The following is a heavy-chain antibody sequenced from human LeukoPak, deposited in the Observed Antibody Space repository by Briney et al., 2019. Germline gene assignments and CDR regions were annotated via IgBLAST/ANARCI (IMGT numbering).Heavy chain of an antibody. J-gene: IGHJ5*02. D-gene: IGHD3-22*01. V-gene: IGHV1-46*01. CDR3: ARDFVFIAGWFDP. CDR1: GYIFTNYY. CDR2: INPSGGST. Sequence: ASVKASCKASGYIFTNYYMHWVRQAPGQGLEWMGIINPSGGSTTYAQKFQGRVTMTRDTSTSTVYMELSSLRSEDTAVYYCARDFVFIAGWFDPWGQGTLVTVSS.